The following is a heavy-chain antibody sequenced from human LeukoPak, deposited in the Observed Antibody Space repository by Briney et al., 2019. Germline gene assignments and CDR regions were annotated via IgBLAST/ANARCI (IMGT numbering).Heavy chain of an antibody. Sequence: PGGSLRLSCAASGFTFSTYAMSWVRQAAGKGLEWVSLISGSGGGTYYADSVKGRFTISRDNSKNTLYLQMNSLRAEDTAVYYCAKDPAYDSSGYYSQWGQGTLVTVSS. CDR3: AKDPAYDSSGYYSQ. J-gene: IGHJ4*02. CDR2: ISGSGGGT. D-gene: IGHD3-22*01. V-gene: IGHV3-23*01. CDR1: GFTFSTYA.